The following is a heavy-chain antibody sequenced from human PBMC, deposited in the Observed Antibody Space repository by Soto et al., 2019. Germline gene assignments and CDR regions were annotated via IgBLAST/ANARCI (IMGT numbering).Heavy chain of an antibody. V-gene: IGHV4-39*01. CDR3: ARGAVVNLVRGSMGGNWFXP. CDR2: VYYNGDT. CDR1: GGSVSRGSIY. D-gene: IGHD3-10*01. J-gene: IGHJ5*02. Sequence: PSETLSLTCSVPGGSVSRGSIYWGWIRQPPGKGLEWIGNVYYNGDTSYNPSLKSRAIMSVDTSNNQFSLKLSFVTAADTAVFYCARGAVVNLVRGSMGGNWFXPWGQGTLVTVSS.